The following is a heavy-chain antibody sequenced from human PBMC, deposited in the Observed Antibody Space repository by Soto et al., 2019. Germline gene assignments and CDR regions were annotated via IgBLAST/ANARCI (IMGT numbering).Heavy chain of an antibody. CDR2: ISYDGSNK. D-gene: IGHD2-15*01. CDR3: AKAISGGGDVVVVDATYDY. CDR1: GFTFSSYG. J-gene: IGHJ4*02. V-gene: IGHV3-30*18. Sequence: QVQLVASGGGVVQPGRSLSLSCAASGFTFSSYGMHWVRQAPGKGLEWVAVISYDGSNKYYADSVKGRFTISRDNYKNTMYLQRNCRRAEDTAVYYCAKAISGGGDVVVVDATYDYWGQGALVTVSS.